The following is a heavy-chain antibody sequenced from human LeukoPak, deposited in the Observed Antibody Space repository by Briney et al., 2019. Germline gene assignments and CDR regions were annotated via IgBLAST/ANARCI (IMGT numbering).Heavy chain of an antibody. CDR3: ASHSGNYALDY. J-gene: IGHJ4*02. CDR2: INTNTGNP. CDR1: GYIFINYL. D-gene: IGHD1-26*01. V-gene: IGHV7-4-1*02. Sequence: ASVKVSCKASGYIFINYLMNWVRQAPGQGLEWMGWINTNTGNPTYAQGFTGRFVFSLDTSVSTAYLQISSLKAEDTAVYYCASHSGNYALDYWGQGTLVTVSS.